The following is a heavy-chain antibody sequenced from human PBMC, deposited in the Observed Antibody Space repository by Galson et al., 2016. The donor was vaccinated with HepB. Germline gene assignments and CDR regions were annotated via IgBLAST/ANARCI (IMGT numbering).Heavy chain of an antibody. CDR2: ISYDGRNK. J-gene: IGHJ6*02. V-gene: IGHV3-30*04. CDR3: ARDTYYDFWNGSSGYYYGMDV. D-gene: IGHD3-3*01. CDR1: GFTFSNYA. Sequence: SLRLSCAASGFTFSNYAMYWVRQAPGKGLEWLTLISYDGRNKFYADSVKGRFTISRDNSKSTLYLQMNSLRAEDTAVYYCARDTYYDFWNGSSGYYYGMDVWGQATTVSVSS.